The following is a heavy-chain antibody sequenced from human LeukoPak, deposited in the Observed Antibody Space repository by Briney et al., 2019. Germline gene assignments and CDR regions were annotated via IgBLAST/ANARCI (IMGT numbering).Heavy chain of an antibody. D-gene: IGHD6-13*01. CDR2: ISGSGAST. J-gene: IGHJ4*02. CDR3: AKLPSSTWYYFDS. V-gene: IGHV3-23*01. Sequence: GGSLRLSCAASGFTFSSYAMSWVRQAPGKGLEWVSAISGSGASTYYADSVKGRFTISRDNSKNALYLQMNSLRAEDTAVYYCAKLPSSTWYYFDSWGQGTLVTVSS. CDR1: GFTFSSYA.